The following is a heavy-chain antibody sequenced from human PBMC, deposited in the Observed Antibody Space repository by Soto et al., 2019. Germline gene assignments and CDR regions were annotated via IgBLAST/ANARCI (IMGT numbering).Heavy chain of an antibody. CDR3: ARSGYSSSHNWFDP. D-gene: IGHD6-13*01. V-gene: IGHV4-31*03. CDR1: GGSISSGGYY. Sequence: SATLSLTCTVSGGSISSGGYYWSWIRQHPGKGLEWIGYIYYSGSTYYNPSLKSRVTISVDTSKNQFSLKLSSVAAADTAVYYCARSGYSSSHNWFDPWGQGTLVTVSS. CDR2: IYYSGST. J-gene: IGHJ5*02.